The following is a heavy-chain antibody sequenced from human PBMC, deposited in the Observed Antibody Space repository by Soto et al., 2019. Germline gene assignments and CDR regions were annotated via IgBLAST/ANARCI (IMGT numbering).Heavy chain of an antibody. CDR2: ISGSGGST. CDR1: GFTFSSYA. Sequence: EVQLLESGGGLVQPGGSLRLSCAASGFTFSSYAMSWVRQAPRKGLEWVSAISGSGGSTYYADSVKGRFTISRDNSKNTLYLQMNSLRAEDTAVYYCAKSLAAAGTGTDYWGQGTLVTVSS. D-gene: IGHD6-13*01. J-gene: IGHJ4*02. V-gene: IGHV3-23*01. CDR3: AKSLAAAGTGTDY.